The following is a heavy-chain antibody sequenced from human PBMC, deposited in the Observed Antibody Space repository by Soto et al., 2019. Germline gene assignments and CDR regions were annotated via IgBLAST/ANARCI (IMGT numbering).Heavy chain of an antibody. CDR2: IYPGDSDT. V-gene: IGHV5-51*01. J-gene: IGHJ4*02. D-gene: IGHD2-15*01. CDR1: GYSFTSYW. CDR3: ARLRYCSGGSCYPAPLDY. Sequence: GESLKISCKGSGYSFTSYWIGWVRQMPGKGLEWMGIIYPGDSDTRYSPSFQGQVTISADKSITTAYLQWSSLKASDTAMYYCARLRYCSGGSCYPAPLDYWGQGTLVTVSS.